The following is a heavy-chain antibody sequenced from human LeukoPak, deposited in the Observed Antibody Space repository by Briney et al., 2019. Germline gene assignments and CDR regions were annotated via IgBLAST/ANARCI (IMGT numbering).Heavy chain of an antibody. Sequence: GALRLSCTASGFTFKSCAMSWVRQAPGRGLEWIASISASGGTTYYGDSVRGRFTSSRDNSKNTLYLQMSSLRADDTAVYYCAQRDDTFDFWGQGTMVIVSS. V-gene: IGHV3-23*01. CDR1: GFTFKSCA. CDR3: AQRDDTFDF. J-gene: IGHJ3*01. CDR2: ISASGGTT.